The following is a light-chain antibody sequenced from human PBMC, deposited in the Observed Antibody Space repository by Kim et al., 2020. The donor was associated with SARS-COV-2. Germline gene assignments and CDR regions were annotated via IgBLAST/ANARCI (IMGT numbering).Light chain of an antibody. CDR1: SLRSYY. CDR3: NSRDSSGNPLV. CDR2: GKN. Sequence: SSELTQDPAVSVALGQTVRITCQGDSLRSYYASWYQQKPGQAPVLVIYGKNNRPSGIPDRFSGSSSGNTASLTITGAQVEDEADYYCNSRDSSGNPLVFG. J-gene: IGLJ2*01. V-gene: IGLV3-19*01.